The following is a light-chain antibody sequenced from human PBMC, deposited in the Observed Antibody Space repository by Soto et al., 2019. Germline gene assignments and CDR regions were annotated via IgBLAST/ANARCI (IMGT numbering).Light chain of an antibody. CDR3: SSKRDSSTLFV. CDR2: EVT. J-gene: IGLJ1*01. V-gene: IGLV2-14*01. Sequence: QSALTQPPSASGSPGQSVTISCTGTSSDVGACNYVSWFQQHPGKAPKLMIYEVTNRPSGVSDRFSGSKSGNTASLTISGLQAEDEADYYCSSKRDSSTLFVFGTGTKLTVL. CDR1: SSDVGACNY.